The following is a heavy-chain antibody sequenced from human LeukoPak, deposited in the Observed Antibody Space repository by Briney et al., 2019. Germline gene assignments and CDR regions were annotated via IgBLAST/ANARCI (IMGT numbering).Heavy chain of an antibody. CDR3: GKDRRSSY. D-gene: IGHD6-13*01. Sequence: PGGSLRLSCVASGLTFSNFGMSWVRQAPGRGLEWVAAISGGGENTYYADSAKGRFAISRDNSKDTVYLQMSSLGAEDTAVYYCGKDRRSSYLGQGTLVTVSS. V-gene: IGHV3-23*01. J-gene: IGHJ4*02. CDR1: GLTFSNFG. CDR2: ISGGGENT.